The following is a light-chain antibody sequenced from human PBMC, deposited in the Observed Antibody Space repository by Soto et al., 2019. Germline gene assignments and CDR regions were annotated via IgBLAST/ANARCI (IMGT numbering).Light chain of an antibody. CDR2: DAS. J-gene: IGKJ5*01. CDR1: QSISTW. Sequence: DIQMTQSPSTLPASVGDRVTITCRANQSISTWLAWYQQKPGKAPNLLIYDASSLESGVPSRFSGSGFGTEFTLTISRLQPDDFATYFCQQYNSYPITFGQGTRLEIK. CDR3: QQYNSYPIT. V-gene: IGKV1-5*01.